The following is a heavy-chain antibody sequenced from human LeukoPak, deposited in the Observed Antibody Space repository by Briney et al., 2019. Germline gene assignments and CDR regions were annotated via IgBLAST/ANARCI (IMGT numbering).Heavy chain of an antibody. CDR1: GYSFTSYW. D-gene: IGHD6-6*01. J-gene: IGHJ6*02. CDR3: ARRAARNYYYYGMDV. Sequence: GESLKISCKGSGYSFTSYWIGWVRQMPGKGLELMGIIYPGDSDTRYSPSFQGQVTISADKSISTAYLQWSSLKASDTAMYYCARRAARNYYYYGMDVWGQGTAVTVSS. V-gene: IGHV5-51*01. CDR2: IYPGDSDT.